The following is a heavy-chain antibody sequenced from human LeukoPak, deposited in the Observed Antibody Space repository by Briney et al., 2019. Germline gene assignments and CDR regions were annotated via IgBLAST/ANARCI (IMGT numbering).Heavy chain of an antibody. Sequence: ASVKVSCKASGYTFTSYGISWVRQAPGQGLEWMGWISAYNGNTNYAQKLQGRVTMTTDTSTSTAYMELWSLRSDDTAVYYCARAPATGYSSSWYLYWGQGTLVTVSS. D-gene: IGHD6-13*01. J-gene: IGHJ4*02. CDR3: ARAPATGYSSSWYLY. CDR1: GYTFTSYG. CDR2: ISAYNGNT. V-gene: IGHV1-18*01.